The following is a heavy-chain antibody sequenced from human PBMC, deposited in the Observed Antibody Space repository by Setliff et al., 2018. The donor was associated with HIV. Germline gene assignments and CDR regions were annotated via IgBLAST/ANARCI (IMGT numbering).Heavy chain of an antibody. Sequence: GASVKVSCKTSGYTFSNYGLNWVRQAPGQGLEWMGWINTNTGYPTYAQGFTGRFVFSLDTSVSAAFLQISSLKAEDTAVYYCARAQALLRVYYMDVWGKGTTVTVSS. CDR1: GYTFSNYG. CDR2: INTNTGYP. CDR3: ARAQALLRVYYMDV. V-gene: IGHV7-4-1*02. D-gene: IGHD3-3*01. J-gene: IGHJ6*03.